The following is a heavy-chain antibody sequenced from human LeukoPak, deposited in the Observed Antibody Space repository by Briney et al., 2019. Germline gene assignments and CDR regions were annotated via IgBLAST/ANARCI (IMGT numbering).Heavy chain of an antibody. Sequence: GRSLRLSCAASGFTFDDYAMHWVRQAPGKGLEWVSGISWNSGSIGYADSVKGRFTISRDNAKNSLYLQMNSLRAEDMALYYCAKDTTYYYGSGSQGLDYWGQGTLVTVSS. CDR3: AKDTTYYYGSGSQGLDY. CDR1: GFTFDDYA. D-gene: IGHD3-10*01. V-gene: IGHV3-9*03. J-gene: IGHJ4*02. CDR2: ISWNSGSI.